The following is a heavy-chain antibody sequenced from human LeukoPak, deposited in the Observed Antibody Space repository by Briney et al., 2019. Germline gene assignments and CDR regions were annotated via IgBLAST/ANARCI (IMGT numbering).Heavy chain of an antibody. V-gene: IGHV3-23*01. Sequence: PGGSLRLSCAASGFTFSSYAMSWVRQAPGKGLEWVSAISGSGGSTYYADSVKGRFTISRDNSKNTPYLQMNSLRAEDTAVYYCAKDIAHDYSKRGVRFFQYYFDYWGQGTLVTVSS. CDR3: AKDIAHDYSKRGVRFFQYYFDY. CDR2: ISGSGGST. D-gene: IGHD3-10*01. CDR1: GFTFSSYA. J-gene: IGHJ4*02.